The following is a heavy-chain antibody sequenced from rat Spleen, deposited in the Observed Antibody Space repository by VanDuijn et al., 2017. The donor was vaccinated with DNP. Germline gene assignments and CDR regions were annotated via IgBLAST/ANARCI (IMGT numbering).Heavy chain of an antibody. Sequence: EVQLVETGGGLVQPGRSLKLSCVASGFTFSTYWMFWIRQAPGKGLEWVTSINADGGSRTYYPDSVKGRFTISRDNTKSSLYLQMNSLKSEDTATYYCARHRRRVWDYWGQGVMVTVSS. D-gene: IGHD1-11*01. V-gene: IGHV5-58*01. CDR3: ARHRRRVWDY. J-gene: IGHJ2*01. CDR1: GFTFSTYW. CDR2: INADGGSRT.